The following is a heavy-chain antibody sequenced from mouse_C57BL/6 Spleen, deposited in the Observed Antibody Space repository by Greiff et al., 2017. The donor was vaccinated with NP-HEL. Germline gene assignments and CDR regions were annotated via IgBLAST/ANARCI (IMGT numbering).Heavy chain of an antibody. V-gene: IGHV5-17*01. Sequence: EVMLVESGGGLVKPGGSLKLSCAASGFTFSDYGMHWVRQAPEKGLEWVVYISSGSGTIYYADTVKGRVTISRDNAKNTLVLKMTSLRTEDTAMYYCARNWDEDFDYWGQGTTLTVSS. D-gene: IGHD4-1*01. J-gene: IGHJ2*01. CDR1: GFTFSDYG. CDR2: ISSGSGTI. CDR3: ARNWDEDFDY.